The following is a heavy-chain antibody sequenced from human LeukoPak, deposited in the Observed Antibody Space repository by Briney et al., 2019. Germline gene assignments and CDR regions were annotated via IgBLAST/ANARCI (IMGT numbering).Heavy chain of an antibody. CDR1: GGSISSGGYY. CDR2: IYYSGST. J-gene: IGHJ4*02. V-gene: IGHV4-31*03. Sequence: TSETLSLTCTVSGGSISSGGYYWSWIRQHPGKGLEWIGYIYYSGSTYYNPSLKSRVTIPVDTSKNQFSLKLSSVTAADTAVYYCARSWQSSSGWLPVGIDYWGQGTMVTDCS. CDR3: ARSWQSSSGWLPVGIDY. D-gene: IGHD6-19*01.